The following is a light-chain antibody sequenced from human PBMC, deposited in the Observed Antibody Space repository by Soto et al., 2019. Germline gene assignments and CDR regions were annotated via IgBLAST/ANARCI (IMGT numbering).Light chain of an antibody. CDR2: ANN. Sequence: QSELTQPPSVSGAPGQRVTISCTGSNSSIGAGYAVHWYQQLPGTAPKLLIYANNIRPSGVPDRVSGSKSGTSASLAITGLQAEDEADYYCQSYDISLTASVFGGGTKLTVL. CDR1: NSSIGAGYA. V-gene: IGLV1-40*01. CDR3: QSYDISLTASV. J-gene: IGLJ2*01.